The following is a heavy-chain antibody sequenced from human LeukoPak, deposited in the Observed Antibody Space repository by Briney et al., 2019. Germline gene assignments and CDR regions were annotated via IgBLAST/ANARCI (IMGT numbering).Heavy chain of an antibody. V-gene: IGHV3-30*03. Sequence: GGSLRLSCAASGFTFSSYGMHWVRQAPGKGLEWVAVISYDGSNKYYADSVKGRFTISRDNAKNSLYLQMNSLRAEDTAVYYCASYYGDYDQVDYWGQGTLVTVSS. CDR1: GFTFSSYG. CDR3: ASYYGDYDQVDY. J-gene: IGHJ4*02. D-gene: IGHD4-17*01. CDR2: ISYDGSNK.